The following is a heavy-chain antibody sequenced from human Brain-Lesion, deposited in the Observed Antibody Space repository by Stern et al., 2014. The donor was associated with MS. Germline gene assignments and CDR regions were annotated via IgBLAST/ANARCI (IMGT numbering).Heavy chain of an antibody. CDR2: IFNSGST. D-gene: IGHD2-2*01. V-gene: IGHV4-61*02. J-gene: IGHJ6*02. CDR1: GGSISSGGYY. Sequence: QVQLVQSGPGLVKPSQTLSLSCTVSGGSISSGGYYWSWIRQPAGKGLEWIGRIFNSGSTSYNPSLKSRVTLSKDTSKNQFSLRLNSMTAADTAVYYCARGRVVPGFQYYATDVWGQGTTVIVSS. CDR3: ARGRVVPGFQYYATDV.